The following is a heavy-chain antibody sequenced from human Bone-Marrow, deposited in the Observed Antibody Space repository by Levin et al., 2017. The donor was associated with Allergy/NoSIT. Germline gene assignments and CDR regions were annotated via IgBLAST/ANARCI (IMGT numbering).Heavy chain of an antibody. CDR2: IYYSGTT. V-gene: IGHV4-39*01. J-gene: IGHJ5*02. Sequence: SETLSLTCSVSGASINDTNYYWGWIRQPPGKGLEWIGVIYYSGTTYYSPSLNGRVTISADTSKDQFSLGLSFVTAADTAVYYCARLGYISTWSWGQGTLVTVSS. CDR3: ARLGYISTWS. CDR1: GASINDTNYY. D-gene: IGHD5-18*01.